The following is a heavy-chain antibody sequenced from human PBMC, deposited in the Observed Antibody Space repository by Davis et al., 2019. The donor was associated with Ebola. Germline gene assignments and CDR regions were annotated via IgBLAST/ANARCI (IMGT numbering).Heavy chain of an antibody. Sequence: GGSLRLSRAASGFTFSGSAMHWVRQASGKGLEWVGRIRSKANSYATAYAASVKGRFTISRDDSKNTAYLQMNSLKTEDTAVYYCSTGSYPREYWGQGTLVTVSS. V-gene: IGHV3-73*01. CDR1: GFTFSGSA. J-gene: IGHJ4*02. CDR2: IRSKANSYAT. D-gene: IGHD1-26*01. CDR3: STGSYPREY.